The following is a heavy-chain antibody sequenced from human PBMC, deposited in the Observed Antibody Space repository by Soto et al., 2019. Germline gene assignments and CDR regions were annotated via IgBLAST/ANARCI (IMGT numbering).Heavy chain of an antibody. CDR1: GFTFSSYA. Sequence: GGSLRLSCAASGFTFSSYAMSWVRQAPGKGLEWVSAISGSGGSTYYADSVKGRFTISRDNSKNTLYLQMNSLRAEDTAVYYCARHCTNGVCYNDYWGQGTLVTVSS. CDR2: ISGSGGST. J-gene: IGHJ4*02. V-gene: IGHV3-23*01. D-gene: IGHD2-8*01. CDR3: ARHCTNGVCYNDY.